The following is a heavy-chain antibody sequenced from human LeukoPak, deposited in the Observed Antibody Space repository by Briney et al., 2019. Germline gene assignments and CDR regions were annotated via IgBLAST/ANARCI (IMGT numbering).Heavy chain of an antibody. CDR2: IYTSGIT. V-gene: IGHV3-66*01. Sequence: GGSLRLSCAVSGFTVSSNFMSWVRQAPGKGPEWVSVIYTSGITYCADSVRGRFTISRDNSKNTLYLQMDSLTAEDTAVYYCAREDAGGTYSFDYWGQGTLVTVSS. J-gene: IGHJ4*02. CDR3: AREDAGGTYSFDY. CDR1: GFTVSSNF. D-gene: IGHD1-26*01.